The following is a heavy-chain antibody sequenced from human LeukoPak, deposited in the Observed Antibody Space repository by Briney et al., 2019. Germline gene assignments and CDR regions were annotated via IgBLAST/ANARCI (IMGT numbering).Heavy chain of an antibody. CDR2: VDHTGST. CDR3: ARGRVSSSAWYSTYYYYFYMDV. J-gene: IGHJ6*03. Sequence: PSETLSLTCSVSDDSITMYYWTWIRQPPGKGLEWIGYVDHTGSTNFNPSLNGRVSISRDTSKNLFSLRLRSVTAADTAVYFCARGRVSSSAWYSTYYYYFYMDVWGKGTTVTVSS. V-gene: IGHV4-59*01. D-gene: IGHD4-11*01. CDR1: DDSITMYY.